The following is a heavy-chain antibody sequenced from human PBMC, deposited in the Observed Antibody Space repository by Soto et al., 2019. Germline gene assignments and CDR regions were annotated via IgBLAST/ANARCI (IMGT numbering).Heavy chain of an antibody. D-gene: IGHD6-13*01. CDR2: IFTSGST. CDR3: AAYNSTLGTFDI. CDR1: GGSLNSYY. Sequence: ETLSLTCTVSGGSLNSYYWTWIRQPAGKGLEWIGRIFTSGSTNNNPSLKSRVTMSVDTSKNQFSLKLSSVTAADTAAYYCAAYNSTLGTFDIWGQGTMVTVSS. J-gene: IGHJ3*02. V-gene: IGHV4-4*07.